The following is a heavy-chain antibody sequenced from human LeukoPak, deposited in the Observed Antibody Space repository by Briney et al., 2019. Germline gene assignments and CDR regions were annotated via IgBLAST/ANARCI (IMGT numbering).Heavy chain of an antibody. CDR2: IRGDSTET. J-gene: IGHJ4*02. CDR3: ARGHFGVVLDY. CDR1: GFTFGSYS. V-gene: IGHV3-21*01. Sequence: GGSLRLSCAGSGFTFGSYSMMWVRQAPGKGLEWVSSIRGDSTETRHAGSLMGRFTISRDNAKESLYLQMNSLRVEDTAVYYCARGHFGVVLDYWGQGTLVTVSS. D-gene: IGHD3-3*01.